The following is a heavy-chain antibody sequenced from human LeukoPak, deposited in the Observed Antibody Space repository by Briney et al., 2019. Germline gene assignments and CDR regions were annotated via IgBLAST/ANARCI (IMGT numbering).Heavy chain of an antibody. Sequence: SETLSLTCTVSGGSISSYYWSWIRQPPGKGLEWIGYIYYSGSTNYNPSLKSRVTISVDTSKNQFSLKLSSVIAADTAVYYCARTSSSWYYYFDYWGQGTLVTVSS. CDR3: ARTSSSWYYYFDY. V-gene: IGHV4-59*08. D-gene: IGHD6-13*01. CDR2: IYYSGST. CDR1: GGSISSYY. J-gene: IGHJ4*02.